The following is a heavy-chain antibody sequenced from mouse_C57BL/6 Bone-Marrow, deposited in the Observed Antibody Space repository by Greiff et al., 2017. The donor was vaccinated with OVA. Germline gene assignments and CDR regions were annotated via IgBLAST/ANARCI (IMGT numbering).Heavy chain of an antibody. D-gene: IGHD1-1*01. V-gene: IGHV5-4*01. CDR1: GFTFSSYA. CDR2: ISDGGSYT. CDR3: ARGEITTVVATDY. Sequence: EVQRVESGGGLVKPGGSLKLSCAASGFTFSSYAMSWVRQTPEKRLEWVATISDGGSYTYYPDNVKGRFTISRDNAKNNLYLQMSHLKSEDTAMYYCARGEITTVVATDYWGQGTTLTVSS. J-gene: IGHJ2*01.